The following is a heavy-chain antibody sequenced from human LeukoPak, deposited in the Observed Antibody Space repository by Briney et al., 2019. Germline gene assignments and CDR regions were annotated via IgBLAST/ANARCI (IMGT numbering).Heavy chain of an antibody. CDR2: ISGSGGST. J-gene: IGHJ4*02. Sequence: GGSLRLSCAASGFTFSSYGMHWARQAPGKGLEWVSAISGSGGSTYYADSVKGRFTISRDNSKNTLYLQMNSLRAEDTAVYYCAKDGPYGLDYWGQGTLVTVSS. D-gene: IGHD4-17*01. V-gene: IGHV3-23*01. CDR1: GFTFSSYG. CDR3: AKDGPYGLDY.